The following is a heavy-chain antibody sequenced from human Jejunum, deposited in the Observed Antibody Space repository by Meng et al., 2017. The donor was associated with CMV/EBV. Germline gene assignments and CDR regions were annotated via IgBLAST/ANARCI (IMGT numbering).Heavy chain of an antibody. D-gene: IGHD2-21*01. CDR1: GHY. V-gene: IGHV4-34*01. CDR2: INHSGST. J-gene: IGHJ3*02. Sequence: GHYWSWIRQPPGKGLEWIGEINHSGSTNYNPSLKSRVTISVDTSKNQFSLKLSSVTAADTAVYYCARGLVVVIATHDAFDIWGQGTMVTVSS. CDR3: ARGLVVVIATHDAFDI.